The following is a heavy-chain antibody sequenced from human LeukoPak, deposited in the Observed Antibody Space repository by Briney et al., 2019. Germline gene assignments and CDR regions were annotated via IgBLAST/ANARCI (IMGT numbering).Heavy chain of an antibody. CDR2: INHSRST. J-gene: IGHJ6*03. D-gene: IGHD4-23*01. CDR3: ARGAANSREYLYYMDV. Sequence: SETLSLTCAVYGGSFNGFYWSWIRQPPGKGLEWIGEINHSRSTNLSPSLSSRVTLSVDTSKNQFSLHVTSVTAADTAVYFCARGAANSREYLYYMDVWGKGVTVTVSS. V-gene: IGHV4-34*01. CDR1: GGSFNGFY.